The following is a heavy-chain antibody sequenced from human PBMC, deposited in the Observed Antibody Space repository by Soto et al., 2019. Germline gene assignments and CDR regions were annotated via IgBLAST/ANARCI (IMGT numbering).Heavy chain of an antibody. J-gene: IGHJ4*02. D-gene: IGHD1-7*01. CDR1: GFTFSSYG. Sequence: QVQLVESGGGVVQPGRSLRLSCAASGFTFSSYGMHWVRQAPGKGLEWVAVISYDGSNKYYADSVKGRFTISRDNSKNTLYLQMNILRAEDTAVYYCAKVGTDFDYWGQGTLVTVSS. V-gene: IGHV3-30*18. CDR2: ISYDGSNK. CDR3: AKVGTDFDY.